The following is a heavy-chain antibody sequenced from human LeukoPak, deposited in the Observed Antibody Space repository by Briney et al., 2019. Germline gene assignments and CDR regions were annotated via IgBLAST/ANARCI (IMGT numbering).Heavy chain of an antibody. CDR2: ISNSGSAV. V-gene: IGHV3-11*01. J-gene: IGHJ4*02. CDR1: GFTFSDYY. Sequence: GGSLRLSCAASGFTFSDYYMSWIRQAPGKGLEWLSYISNSGSAVYYTDSVMGRFTISRDNAQNSLYLEMNSLRAEDTAVYYCARDPYYYGSGSYPPFDYWGQGTLVTVSS. CDR3: ARDPYYYGSGSYPPFDY. D-gene: IGHD3-10*01.